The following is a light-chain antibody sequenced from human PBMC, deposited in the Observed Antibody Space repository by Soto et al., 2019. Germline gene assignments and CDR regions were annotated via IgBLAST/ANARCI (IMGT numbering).Light chain of an antibody. CDR1: QSISSRY. J-gene: IGKJ2*01. CDR2: GAS. CDR3: QQFRSSPPAFT. V-gene: IGKV3-20*01. Sequence: ESMLTQSPGTLSLSPGARATLSCRASQSISSRYLTWYQHKPGQAPRLLIYGASIRATGIPDRFSGSGSGTDFTLTISRLEPEDFAVDYCQQFRSSPPAFTFGQGTKLEI.